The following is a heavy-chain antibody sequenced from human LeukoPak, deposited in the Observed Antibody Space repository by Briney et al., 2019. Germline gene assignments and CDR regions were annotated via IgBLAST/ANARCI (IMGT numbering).Heavy chain of an antibody. V-gene: IGHV4-4*07. CDR2: IHTTGST. J-gene: IGHJ4*02. Sequence: SETLSLTCTVSGGSISSYYWSWIRQPAGKGLEWIGRIHTTGSTNYNPSLRSRVTMSVDTSKNQFSLKLSSVTAADTAVYYCARDRYYYDSSGYSLFDYWGQGTLVTVSS. D-gene: IGHD3-22*01. CDR1: GGSISSYY. CDR3: ARDRYYYDSSGYSLFDY.